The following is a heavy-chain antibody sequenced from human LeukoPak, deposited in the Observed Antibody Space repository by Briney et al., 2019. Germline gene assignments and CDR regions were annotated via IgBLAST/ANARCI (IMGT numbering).Heavy chain of an antibody. J-gene: IGHJ4*02. D-gene: IGHD3-3*01. V-gene: IGHV3-11*04. CDR2: ISSSGSTI. CDR3: ATARYDFWSGYSPYYFDY. Sequence: GSLRLSCAASGFTFSDYYMSWIRQAPGKGLEWVSYISSSGSTIYYADSVKGRFTISRDNAKNSLYLQMNSLRAEDTALYYCATARYDFWSGYSPYYFDYWAREPWSPSPQ. CDR1: GFTFSDYY.